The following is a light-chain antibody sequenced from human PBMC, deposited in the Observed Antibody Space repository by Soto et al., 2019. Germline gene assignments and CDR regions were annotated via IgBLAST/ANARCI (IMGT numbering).Light chain of an antibody. Sequence: QSALTQPRSVSGSPGQSVTISCTGSSSDVGGYNYGSWYQQHPGKAPKLMISDVTKRPSGVPDRCSGSKSGNTASLTISGLQAEDEADYYCYSYAGSYTWVFGGGTKRTVL. V-gene: IGLV2-11*01. J-gene: IGLJ3*02. CDR3: YSYAGSYTWV. CDR2: DVT. CDR1: SSDVGGYNY.